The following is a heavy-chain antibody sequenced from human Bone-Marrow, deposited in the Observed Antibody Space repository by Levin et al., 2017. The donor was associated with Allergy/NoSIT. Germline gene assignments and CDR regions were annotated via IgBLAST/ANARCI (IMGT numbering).Heavy chain of an antibody. Sequence: PSETLSLTCTVSGGSISSGDYYWSWIRQPPGKGLEWIGYIYYSGSTYYNPSLKSRVTISVDTSKNQFSLKLSSVTAADTAVYYCARDKGLLWFGEFEGYWGQGTLVTVSS. CDR2: IYYSGST. V-gene: IGHV4-30-4*01. CDR1: GGSISSGDYY. D-gene: IGHD3-10*01. CDR3: ARDKGLLWFGEFEGY. J-gene: IGHJ4*02.